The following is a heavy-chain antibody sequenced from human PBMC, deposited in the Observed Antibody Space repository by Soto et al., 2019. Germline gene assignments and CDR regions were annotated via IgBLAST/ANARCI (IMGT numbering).Heavy chain of an antibody. CDR1: GLTFRDSA. CDR2: LRSKSFSYAT. Sequence: DVQLVASGGGLVQPGGSLRLSCAASGLTFRDSAIHWVRQASGKGLEWVGRLRSKSFSYATSYAASVEGRLTISRDDSKNTAYLQMDSLRTDDTAVYYCATRQAAHGTPFFFDYWGQGALVTVSS. J-gene: IGHJ4*02. CDR3: ATRQAAHGTPFFFDY. D-gene: IGHD1-1*01. V-gene: IGHV3-73*01.